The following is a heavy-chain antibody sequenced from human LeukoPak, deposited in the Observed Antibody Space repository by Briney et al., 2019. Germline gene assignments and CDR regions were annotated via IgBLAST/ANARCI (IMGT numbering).Heavy chain of an antibody. Sequence: PGGSLRLSCAASGFTFSSYGMHWVRQAPGKGLEWVAVISYDGSNKYYADSVKGRFTISRDNSKNTLYLQMNSLRAEDTAVYYCAKDGAGSPWDYYFDYWGQGTLVTVSS. CDR3: AKDGAGSPWDYYFDY. D-gene: IGHD6-6*01. CDR2: ISYDGSNK. V-gene: IGHV3-30*18. CDR1: GFTFSSYG. J-gene: IGHJ4*02.